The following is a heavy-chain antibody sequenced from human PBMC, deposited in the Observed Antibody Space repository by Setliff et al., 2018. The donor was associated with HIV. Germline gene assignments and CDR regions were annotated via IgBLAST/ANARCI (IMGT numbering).Heavy chain of an antibody. CDR1: GVSVSGTAYY. CDR3: ARQQGDSRGFYPHFDY. Sequence: SETLSLTCTVSGVSVSGTAYYWAWIRQPPGRGLEWIGNIYYTGNTNYNSSLKSRISMSMVASKKPIFLKLSTVSAADTAVYYCARQQGDSRGFYPHFDYWGQGRLVTVSS. CDR2: IYYTGNT. V-gene: IGHV4-39*01. J-gene: IGHJ4*02. D-gene: IGHD3-22*01.